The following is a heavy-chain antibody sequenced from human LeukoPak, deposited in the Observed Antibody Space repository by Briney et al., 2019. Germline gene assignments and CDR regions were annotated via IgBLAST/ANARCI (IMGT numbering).Heavy chain of an antibody. CDR2: IKQDGSEK. Sequence: GGSLRLSCAASGFTFSSYWMSWVRQAPGKGLEWVASIKQDGSEKYYVDSVKGRFTISRDNAKNSLYLQMNSLRAEDTAVYYCARDSAKTTVTTLDYWGQGTLVTVSS. CDR3: ARDSAKTTVTTLDY. J-gene: IGHJ4*02. CDR1: GFTFSSYW. D-gene: IGHD4-17*01. V-gene: IGHV3-7*01.